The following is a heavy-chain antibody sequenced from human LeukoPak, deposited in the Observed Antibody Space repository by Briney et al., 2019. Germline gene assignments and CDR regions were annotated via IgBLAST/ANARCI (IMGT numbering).Heavy chain of an antibody. CDR2: IHHSGNA. D-gene: IGHD3-3*01. Sequence: SETLSLTCTVSGDSISSGNYHWAWIRQPPGKGLECIGSIHHSGNAYYNSSLESRVTISVDTSKNQFSLKLSSVTAADTAVYYCARRSQDIRAYYDFWSGIGAEDDIWGQGTMVTVSS. CDR3: ARRSQDIRAYYDFWSGIGAEDDI. CDR1: GDSISSGNYH. V-gene: IGHV4-39*07. J-gene: IGHJ3*02.